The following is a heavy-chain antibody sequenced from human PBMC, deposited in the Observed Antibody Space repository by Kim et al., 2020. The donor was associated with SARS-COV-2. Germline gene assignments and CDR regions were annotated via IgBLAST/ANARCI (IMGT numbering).Heavy chain of an antibody. CDR2: LKQDGSEK. J-gene: IGHJ3*01. V-gene: IGHV3-7*04. CDR1: GFTFNNYW. Sequence: GGSLRLSCAASGFTFNNYWMTWVRQAPGKGLEWVASLKQDGSEKSYVESVKGRFTISRDNAKNSLYLQMSSLRAEDTAVYYCVRGLYYYVWGQGTMVTVSS. D-gene: IGHD3-10*01. CDR3: VRGLYYYV.